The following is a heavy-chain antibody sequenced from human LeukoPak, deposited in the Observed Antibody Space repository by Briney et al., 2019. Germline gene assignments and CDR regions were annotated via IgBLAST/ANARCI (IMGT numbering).Heavy chain of an antibody. CDR3: ARQKVVVPDY. V-gene: IGHV4-39*01. CDR1: GGSISSSSYY. D-gene: IGHD3-22*01. Sequence: SETLSLTCTVSGGSISSSSYYWGWIRQPPGKGLEWIGSIYYSGSTYYNPSLKSRVTISVDTSKNQFSLKLSSVTAADTAVYYCARQKVVVPDYWGQGTLVTVSS. J-gene: IGHJ4*02. CDR2: IYYSGST.